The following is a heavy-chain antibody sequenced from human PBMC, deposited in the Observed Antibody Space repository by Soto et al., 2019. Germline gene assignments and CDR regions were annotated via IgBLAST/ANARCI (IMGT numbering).Heavy chain of an antibody. D-gene: IGHD3-22*01. CDR2: ISAYNGNT. J-gene: IGHJ5*02. CDR1: GYTFTSYG. CDR3: ARSYDSSGYLNLFDP. V-gene: IGHV1-18*01. Sequence: ASVKVSCKASGYTFTSYGISWVRQAPGQGLEWMGWISAYNGNTNYAQKLQGGVTMTTDTSTSTAYMELRSLRSDDTAVYYCARSYDSSGYLNLFDPWGQGTLVTVSS.